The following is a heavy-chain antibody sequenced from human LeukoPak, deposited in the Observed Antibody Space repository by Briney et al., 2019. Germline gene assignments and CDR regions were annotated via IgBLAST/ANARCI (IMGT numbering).Heavy chain of an antibody. V-gene: IGHV4-61*01. CDR2: IYYSGST. CDR3: ARGYCSGGSRYYDY. CDR1: GGSVSSGSYY. J-gene: IGHJ4*02. Sequence: PSETLSLTCTVSGGSVSSGSYYWSWIRQPPGKGLEWIAYIYYSGSTNYNPSLKSRVTISVDTSENQFSLKLSSVTAADTAVYYCARGYCSGGSRYYDYWGQGTLVTVSS. D-gene: IGHD2-15*01.